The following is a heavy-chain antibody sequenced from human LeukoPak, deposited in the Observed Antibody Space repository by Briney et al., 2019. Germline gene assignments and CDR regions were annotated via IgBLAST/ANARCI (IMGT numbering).Heavy chain of an antibody. CDR2: IYYSGST. D-gene: IGHD3-10*01. CDR1: GGSISSYY. V-gene: IGHV4-59*01. CDR3: ARGGSGSPPKGLDY. J-gene: IGHJ4*02. Sequence: SQTLSLTCTVSGGSISSYYWSWIRQPPGKGLEWIGYIYYSGSTNYNPSLKSRVPISVDTSKNLFSLKLSSVTAADTAVYYCARGGSGSPPKGLDYWGQGTLVTVSS.